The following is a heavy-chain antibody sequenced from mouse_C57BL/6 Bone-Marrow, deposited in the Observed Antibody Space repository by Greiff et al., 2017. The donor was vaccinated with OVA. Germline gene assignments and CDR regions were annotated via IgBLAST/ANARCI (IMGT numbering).Heavy chain of an antibody. D-gene: IGHD4-1*02. J-gene: IGHJ3*01. CDR2: IDPETGGT. Sequence: VQLKESGAELVRPGASVTLSCKASGYTFTDYEMHWVKQTPVHGLEWIGAIDPETGGTAYNQKFKGKAILTADKSSSTAYMELRSLTSEDSAVYYCTANWDDKAWFAYWGQGTLVTVSA. CDR1: GYTFTDYE. V-gene: IGHV1-15*01. CDR3: TANWDDKAWFAY.